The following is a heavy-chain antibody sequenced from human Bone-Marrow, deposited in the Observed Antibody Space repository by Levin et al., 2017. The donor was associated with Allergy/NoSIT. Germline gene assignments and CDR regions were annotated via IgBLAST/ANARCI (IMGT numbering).Heavy chain of an antibody. CDR2: ISYDGSNK. Sequence: GGSLRLSCAASGFTFSSYAMHWVRQAPGKGLEWVAVISYDGSNKYYADSVKGRFTISRDNSKNTLYLQMNSLRAEDTAVYYCARVEWLRLFSGFDYWGQGTLVTVSS. J-gene: IGHJ4*02. D-gene: IGHD5-12*01. V-gene: IGHV3-30-3*01. CDR3: ARVEWLRLFSGFDY. CDR1: GFTFSSYA.